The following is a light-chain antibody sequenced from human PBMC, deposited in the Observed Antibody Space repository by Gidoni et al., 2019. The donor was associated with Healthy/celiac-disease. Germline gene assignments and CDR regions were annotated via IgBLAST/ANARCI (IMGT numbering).Light chain of an antibody. Sequence: QSALTQPASVFGSPGKSITISCTGTSSDVGSYNLVSWYQQHPGKAPKLMIYEVSKRPSGVSNRFSGSKSGNTASLTISGLQAEDEADYYCCSYAGSSTLGVFGGGTKLTVL. CDR3: CSYAGSSTLGV. J-gene: IGLJ2*01. CDR1: SSDVGSYNL. CDR2: EVS. V-gene: IGLV2-23*02.